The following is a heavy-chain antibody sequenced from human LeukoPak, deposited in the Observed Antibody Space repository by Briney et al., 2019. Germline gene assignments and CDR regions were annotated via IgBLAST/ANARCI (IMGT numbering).Heavy chain of an antibody. CDR3: ARTYSSGWAVFDY. CDR1: GFTFSSYE. Sequence: LRLSCAASGFTFSSYEMNWVRQHPGKGLEWIGYIYYSGSTYYNPSLKSRVTISVDTSKNQFSLKVTSVTAADTAVYYCARTYSSGWAVFDYWGQGTLVTVSS. CDR2: IYYSGST. V-gene: IGHV4-31*02. D-gene: IGHD6-19*01. J-gene: IGHJ4*02.